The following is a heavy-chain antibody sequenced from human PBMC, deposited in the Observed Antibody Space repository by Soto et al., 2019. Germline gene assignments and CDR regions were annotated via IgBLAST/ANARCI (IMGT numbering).Heavy chain of an antibody. D-gene: IGHD1-7*01. J-gene: IGHJ4*02. Sequence: EVQLAESGGGMVQPGGSLRLSCVASGFTFSSYDMHWVRQAPGKGLEFVSSMSSNGGTTYYGNSVKCRFTISRDNAKNTLYLQIGSLRAYYMAVYYCVRRVSGNYDYWGQGTLVTVSS. CDR3: VRRVSGNYDY. CDR1: GFTFSSYD. CDR2: MSSNGGTT. V-gene: IGHV3-64*01.